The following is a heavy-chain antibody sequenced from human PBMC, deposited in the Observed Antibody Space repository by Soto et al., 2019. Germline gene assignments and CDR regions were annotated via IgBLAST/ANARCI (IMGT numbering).Heavy chain of an antibody. V-gene: IGHV6-1*01. CDR1: GDSVSSSSIA. D-gene: IGHD5-18*01. J-gene: IGHJ4*02. CDR2: TYYRSKWYT. Sequence: SQTLSLTCAISGDSVSSSSIAWNWIRQSPSRGLEWLGRTYYRSKWYTEYAPSVQSRITVNLDTSKNHFSLQLNSVTPEDTAVYFCARGKYSAFDYWGQGVLVTSPQ. CDR3: ARGKYSAFDY.